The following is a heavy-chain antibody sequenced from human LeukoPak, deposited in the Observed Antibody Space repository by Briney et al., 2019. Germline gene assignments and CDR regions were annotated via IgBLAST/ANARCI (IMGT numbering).Heavy chain of an antibody. J-gene: IGHJ6*03. Sequence: GGSLRLSCAASGFTFSSYWMSWVRQAPGKGLEWVSSISSSSYIYYADSVKGRFTISRDNAKNSLYLQMNSLRAEDTAVYYCARDSRGYSYGQTKKNYYYYMDVWGKGTTVTVSS. D-gene: IGHD5-18*01. CDR2: ISSSSYI. CDR1: GFTFSSYW. V-gene: IGHV3-21*01. CDR3: ARDSRGYSYGQTKKNYYYYMDV.